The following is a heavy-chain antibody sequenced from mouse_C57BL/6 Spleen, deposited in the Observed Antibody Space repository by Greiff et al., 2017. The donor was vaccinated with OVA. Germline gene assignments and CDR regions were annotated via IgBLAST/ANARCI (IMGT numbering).Heavy chain of an antibody. V-gene: IGHV1-61*01. CDR3: ARYGSSSLYAMDY. D-gene: IGHD1-1*01. J-gene: IGHJ4*01. CDR2: IYPSDSET. CDR1: GYTFTSYW. Sequence: QVQLKQPGAELVRPGSSVKLSCKASGYTFTSYWMDWVKQRPGQGLEWIGNIYPSDSETHYNQKFKDKATLTVDKSSSTAYMQLSSLTSEDSAVYYCARYGSSSLYAMDYWGQGTSVTVSS.